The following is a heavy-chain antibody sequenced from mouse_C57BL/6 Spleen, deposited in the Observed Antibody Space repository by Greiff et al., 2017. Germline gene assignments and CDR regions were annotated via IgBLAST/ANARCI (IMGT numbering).Heavy chain of an antibody. V-gene: IGHV5-6*01. D-gene: IGHD2-4*01. CDR1: GFTFSSYG. CDR2: ISSGGSYT. CDR3: ARHGSDYDFDFDY. Sequence: EVHLVESGGDLVKPGGSLKLSCAASGFTFSSYGMSWVRQTPDKRLEWVATISSGGSYTYYPDSVKGRFTISRDNAKNTLYLQMSSLKSEDTAMYYCARHGSDYDFDFDYWGQGTTLTVSS. J-gene: IGHJ2*01.